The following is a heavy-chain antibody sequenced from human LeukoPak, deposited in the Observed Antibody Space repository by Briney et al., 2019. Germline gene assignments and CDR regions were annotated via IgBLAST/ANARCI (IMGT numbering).Heavy chain of an antibody. Sequence: ASVKVSCKASGGTFSSYAISWVRQVPGQGLEWMGGIIPIFGTANYAQKFQGRVTITTDESTSTAYMELSSLRSEDTAVYYCASIYSSGSSDYWGQGTLVTVSS. CDR3: ASIYSSGSSDY. V-gene: IGHV1-69*05. J-gene: IGHJ4*02. D-gene: IGHD5-18*01. CDR1: GGTFSSYA. CDR2: IIPIFGTA.